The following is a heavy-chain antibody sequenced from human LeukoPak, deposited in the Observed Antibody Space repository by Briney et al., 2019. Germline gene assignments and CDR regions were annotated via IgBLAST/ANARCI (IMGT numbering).Heavy chain of an antibody. D-gene: IGHD2-2*01. V-gene: IGHV1-69*06. CDR1: GGTFTNYA. Sequence: SVKVSCKASGGTFTNYAFSWVRQAPGQGLEWMGRIIPISGTIYYAQKFQGRVTITADRSTNTAYMELNSLRSEDTAVIYCARDCSSASCYERGSYFYFYMDIWGSGTTVTVSS. CDR2: IIPISGTI. J-gene: IGHJ6*03. CDR3: ARDCSSASCYERGSYFYFYMDI.